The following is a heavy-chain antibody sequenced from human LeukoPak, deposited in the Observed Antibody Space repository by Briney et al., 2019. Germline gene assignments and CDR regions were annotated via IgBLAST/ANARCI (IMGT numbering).Heavy chain of an antibody. CDR1: GGSFSGYY. Sequence: SETLSLTCAVYGGSFSGYYWSWIRQPPGKGLEWIGEINHSGSTNYNPSLKSRVTISVDTSKNQFSLKLSSVTAADTAVYYCARDAHYGSGHDAFDIWGQGTMVTVSS. CDR3: ARDAHYGSGHDAFDI. CDR2: INHSGST. D-gene: IGHD3-10*01. J-gene: IGHJ3*02. V-gene: IGHV4-34*01.